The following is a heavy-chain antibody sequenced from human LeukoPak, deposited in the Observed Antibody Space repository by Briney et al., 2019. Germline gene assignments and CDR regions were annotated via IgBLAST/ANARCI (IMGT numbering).Heavy chain of an antibody. CDR3: ARGWSNGYCSSTSCYGWFDP. D-gene: IGHD2-2*01. J-gene: IGHJ5*02. CDR2: IYHSGST. CDR1: GYSISSGYY. Sequence: SETLSLTCTVSGYSISSGYYWGWIRQPPGKGLEWIGSIYHSGSTYYNPSLKSRVTISVDTSKNQFSLKLSSVTAADTAVYYCARGWSNGYCSSTSCYGWFDPWGQGTLVTVSS. V-gene: IGHV4-38-2*02.